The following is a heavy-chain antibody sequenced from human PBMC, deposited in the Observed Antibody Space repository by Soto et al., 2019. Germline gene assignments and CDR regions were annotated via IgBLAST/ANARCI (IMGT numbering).Heavy chain of an antibody. V-gene: IGHV2-5*01. D-gene: IGHD2-15*01. J-gene: IGHJ4*02. CDR2: IHWNDDN. CDR3: THRLVGSGQGY. Sequence: QITLEETGPTLVKPTQTLTLTCTFSGFSLTTGRVGVGWIRQPPGKALEWLAVIHWNDDNHYSPSLKSRLTITKDTSKNQVVLTLTNMDPVDTVTYYCTHRLVGSGQGYWGQGTLVTVSS. CDR1: GFSLTTGRVG.